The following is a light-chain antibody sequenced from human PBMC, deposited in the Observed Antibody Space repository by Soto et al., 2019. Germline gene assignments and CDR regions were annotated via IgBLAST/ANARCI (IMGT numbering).Light chain of an antibody. Sequence: DIQLTQSTSTLPASVWARVTITCRASQRISSSVAWYQQQPGKAPSLLINAASSMHSGIPSRFSGSGSGTEFTLTISSLQPEDFATYYCQQANNWPLTFGGGTKVDIK. J-gene: IGKJ4*01. CDR1: QRISSS. CDR2: AAS. V-gene: IGKV1-12*01. CDR3: QQANNWPLT.